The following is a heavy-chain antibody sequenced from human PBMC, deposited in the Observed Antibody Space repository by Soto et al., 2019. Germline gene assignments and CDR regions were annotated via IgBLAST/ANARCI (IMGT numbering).Heavy chain of an antibody. CDR3: ARARQYYDILTGYSHYGMDV. CDR2: ISAYNGNT. J-gene: IGHJ6*02. D-gene: IGHD3-9*01. V-gene: IGHV1-18*04. Sequence: ASVKVSCKASGYTFTSYGISWVRQAPGQGLEWMGWISAYNGNTNYAQKLQGRVTMTTDTSTSTAYMELRSLRSDDTAVYYCARARQYYDILTGYSHYGMDVWGQGTTVTVSS. CDR1: GYTFTSYG.